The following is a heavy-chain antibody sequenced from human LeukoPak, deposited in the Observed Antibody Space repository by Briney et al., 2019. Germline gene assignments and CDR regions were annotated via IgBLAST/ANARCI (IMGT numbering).Heavy chain of an antibody. Sequence: GGSLRLSCAASGFTFSDYGMNWVRQAPGKGLEWVSYISYSSSTIYYADSVKSRFTISRDNAKSSLYLQMNSLRAEDTAVYYCAKRGSGWYEDYYYYMDVWGKGTTVTISS. CDR3: AKRGSGWYEDYYYYMDV. J-gene: IGHJ6*03. D-gene: IGHD6-19*01. V-gene: IGHV3-48*01. CDR1: GFTFSDYG. CDR2: ISYSSSTI.